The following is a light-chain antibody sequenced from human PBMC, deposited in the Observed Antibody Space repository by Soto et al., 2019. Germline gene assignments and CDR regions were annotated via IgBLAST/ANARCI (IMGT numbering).Light chain of an antibody. CDR1: QSISSW. V-gene: IGKV1-5*01. J-gene: IGKJ5*01. CDR3: QQRSNWPSIT. Sequence: DIPITQSPSTLSASVGDRVTITFPASQSISSWLAWYQQKPGKAPKLLIYDASSLESGVPSRFSGSGSGTEFTLTISSLQSDDFAVYYCQQRSNWPSITFGQGTRLEIK. CDR2: DAS.